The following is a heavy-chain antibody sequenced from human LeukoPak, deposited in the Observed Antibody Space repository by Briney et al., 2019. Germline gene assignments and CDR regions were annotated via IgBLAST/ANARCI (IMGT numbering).Heavy chain of an antibody. CDR2: IIPILGTA. J-gene: IGHJ4*02. CDR1: GGLFSSFA. CDR3: ARAPTLYSSPDY. V-gene: IGHV1-69*05. Sequence: ASVRVSCKASGGLFSSFAITWVRQAPGQGLEWMGGIIPILGTANYAQKFQGRVTITTDESTSTAYMELSSLRSEDTAVYYCARAPTLYSSPDYWGQGTLVTVSS. D-gene: IGHD6-19*01.